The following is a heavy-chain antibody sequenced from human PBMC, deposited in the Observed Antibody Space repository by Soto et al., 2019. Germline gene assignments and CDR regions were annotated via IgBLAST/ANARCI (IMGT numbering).Heavy chain of an antibody. Sequence: PGGSLRLSCVASGFDFGAYAMNWVRQPPGQGLEWVSTISVNFGGTYYADSVRGRFTISRDISKNTVFLQMTSLRADDTAVYYCAKDYRGFTSESIIHAFDIWGQGTMVTVSS. J-gene: IGHJ3*02. D-gene: IGHD3-10*01. CDR3: AKDYRGFTSESIIHAFDI. CDR1: GFDFGAYA. CDR2: ISVNFGGT. V-gene: IGHV3-23*01.